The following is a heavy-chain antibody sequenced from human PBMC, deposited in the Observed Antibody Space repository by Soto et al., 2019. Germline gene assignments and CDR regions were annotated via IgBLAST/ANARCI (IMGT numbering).Heavy chain of an antibody. D-gene: IGHD2-2*01. Sequence: SETLSLTCAVYGGSFSGYYWSWIRQPPGKGLEWIGEINHSGSTNYNPSLKSRVTISVDTSKNQFSLKLSSVTAADTAVYYCARTYAGGYFDYWGQGTLVTVSS. CDR3: ARTYAGGYFDY. V-gene: IGHV4-34*01. CDR1: GGSFSGYY. J-gene: IGHJ4*02. CDR2: INHSGST.